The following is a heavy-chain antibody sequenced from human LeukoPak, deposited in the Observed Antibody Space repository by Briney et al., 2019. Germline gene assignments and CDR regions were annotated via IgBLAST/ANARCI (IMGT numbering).Heavy chain of an antibody. D-gene: IGHD3-22*01. CDR2: ISGSGAFT. Sequence: GGSLRLSCAASGFTFNTYAMSWVRQAPGTGLEWVSTISGSGAFTKYADSATGRFTISRDNSKNTLYLQLNSLRAEDTATYYCAKTYYYDSSGYSHYLAYDYWGQGTLVTVSS. V-gene: IGHV3-23*01. J-gene: IGHJ4*02. CDR1: GFTFNTYA. CDR3: AKTYYYDSSGYSHYLAYDY.